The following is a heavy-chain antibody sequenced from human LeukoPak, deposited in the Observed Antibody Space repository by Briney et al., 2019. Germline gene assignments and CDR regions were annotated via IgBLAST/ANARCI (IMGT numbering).Heavy chain of an antibody. CDR2: IYTSGST. CDR1: GGSISSYF. D-gene: IGHD3-10*01. Sequence: SETLSLTCTVSGGSISSYFWSWIRQPAGKGLEWIGRIYTSGSTNYNPSLKRRVTMSVDTSKNQFSLTLSSVTAADTAVYYCARDSRETYYYGSGSHFDYWGREPWSPSPQ. J-gene: IGHJ4*02. V-gene: IGHV4-4*07. CDR3: ARDSRETYYYGSGSHFDY.